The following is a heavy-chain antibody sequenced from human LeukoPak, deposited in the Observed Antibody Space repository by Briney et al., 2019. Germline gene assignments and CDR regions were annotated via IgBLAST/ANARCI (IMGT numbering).Heavy chain of an antibody. J-gene: IGHJ4*02. CDR2: IKQDGSEK. V-gene: IGHV3-7*01. CDR1: GFTFTSFW. D-gene: IGHD6-13*01. CDR3: AREGIAATVDY. Sequence: PGGSLRLSCAASGFTFTSFWMSWVRQAPGTGLEWVANIKQDGSEKYFVDSVKGRFTISGDNAKNSLYLQMNSLRAEDTAVYYCAREGIAATVDYWGQGTLVTVSS.